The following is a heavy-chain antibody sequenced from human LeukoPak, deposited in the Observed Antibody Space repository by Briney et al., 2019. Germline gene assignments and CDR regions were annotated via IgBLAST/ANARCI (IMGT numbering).Heavy chain of an antibody. J-gene: IGHJ4*02. CDR1: GFTFSSYW. V-gene: IGHV3-53*01. CDR2: IYSGGST. Sequence: GGSLRLSCAASGFTFSSYWMSWVRQAPGKGLEWVPVIYSGGSTYYADSVKGRFTISRDNSKNTLYLQMNSLRAEDTAVYYCARDRAPYSSSSGQVYWGQGTLVTVSS. CDR3: ARDRAPYSSSSGQVY. D-gene: IGHD6-6*01.